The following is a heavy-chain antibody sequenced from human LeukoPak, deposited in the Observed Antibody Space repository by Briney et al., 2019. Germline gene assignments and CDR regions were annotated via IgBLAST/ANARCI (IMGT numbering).Heavy chain of an antibody. D-gene: IGHD5-24*01. CDR3: AKPGVPTVDGYSPVGY. CDR2: ISGSGGST. J-gene: IGHJ4*02. CDR1: GFTFSSYA. Sequence: GGSLRLSCAASGFTFSSYAMSWVRQAPGKGLEWVSAISGSGGSTYYADSVKGRFTISRDNSKNTLYLQMNSLRAEDTAVYYCAKPGVPTVDGYSPVGYWGQGTLVTVSS. V-gene: IGHV3-23*01.